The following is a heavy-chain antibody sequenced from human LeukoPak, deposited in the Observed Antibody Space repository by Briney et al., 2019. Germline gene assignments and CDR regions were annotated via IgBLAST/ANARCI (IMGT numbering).Heavy chain of an antibody. CDR2: IIPIFGTA. CDR3: ARGGYSYGYSPDY. Sequence: GASVKVSCKASGYTFTGYYMHWVRQAPGQGLEWMGGIIPIFGTANYAQKFQGRVTITADESTSTAYMELSSLRSEDTAVYYCARGGYSYGYSPDYWGQGTLVTVSS. J-gene: IGHJ4*02. V-gene: IGHV1-69*13. D-gene: IGHD5-18*01. CDR1: GYTFTGYY.